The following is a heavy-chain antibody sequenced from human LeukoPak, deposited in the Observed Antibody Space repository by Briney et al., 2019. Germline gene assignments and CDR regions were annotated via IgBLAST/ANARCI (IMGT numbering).Heavy chain of an antibody. Sequence: GASVKVSCKASGYTFTSYGISWVRQAPGQGLEWMGWISAYNGNTNYAQKLQGRVTMTTDTSTSTAYMELRSLRSDDTAVYYCARWRVAGTRGLNYFDYWGQGTLVTVSS. V-gene: IGHV1-18*01. CDR1: GYTFTSYG. J-gene: IGHJ4*02. D-gene: IGHD6-19*01. CDR2: ISAYNGNT. CDR3: ARWRVAGTRGLNYFDY.